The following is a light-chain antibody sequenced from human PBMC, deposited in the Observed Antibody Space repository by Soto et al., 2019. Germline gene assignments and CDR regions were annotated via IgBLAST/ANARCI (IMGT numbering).Light chain of an antibody. Sequence: EIVLTQSPGTLSLSPGERATLSCRASQSVSSSDLAWYQQKPGQAPRLLIYGASSRATGIPDRLSGSGSGTDFTLTISRLEPEDFAVYYCQQYGSSPRTFGQGAKVDIE. J-gene: IGKJ1*01. CDR1: QSVSSSD. CDR2: GAS. V-gene: IGKV3-20*01. CDR3: QQYGSSPRT.